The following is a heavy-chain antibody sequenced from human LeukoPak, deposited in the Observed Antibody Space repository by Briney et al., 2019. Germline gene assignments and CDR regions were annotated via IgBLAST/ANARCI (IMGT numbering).Heavy chain of an antibody. D-gene: IGHD3-10*01. J-gene: IGHJ4*02. Sequence: GGSLRLSCAASGFTFNTYTMKWVRQAPGKGLEWVSSISSSSSYIYYADSVKGRFTISRDTSKNTMYLQMNSLRAEDTAVYYCTGNYYGSGSYADFDYWGQGTLVTVSS. CDR2: ISSSSSYI. CDR3: TGNYYGSGSYADFDY. CDR1: GFTFNTYT. V-gene: IGHV3-21*04.